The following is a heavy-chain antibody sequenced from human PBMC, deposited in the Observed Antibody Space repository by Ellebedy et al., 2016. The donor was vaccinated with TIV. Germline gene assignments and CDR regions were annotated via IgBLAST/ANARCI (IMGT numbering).Heavy chain of an antibody. V-gene: IGHV4-34*01. J-gene: IGHJ4*02. D-gene: IGHD5-24*01. CDR1: GGSFSGYY. CDR2: INHSGST. CDR3: ARGGRWLQLWFDY. Sequence: GSLRLSXAVYGGSFSGYYWSWIRQPPGKGLEWIGEINHSGSTNYNPSLKSRVTISVDTSKNQFSLKLSSVTAADTAVYYCARGGRWLQLWFDYWGQGTLVTVSS.